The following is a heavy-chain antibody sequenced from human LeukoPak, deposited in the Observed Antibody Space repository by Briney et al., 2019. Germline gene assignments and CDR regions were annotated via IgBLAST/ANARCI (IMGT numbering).Heavy chain of an antibody. CDR1: GFTFSSYA. D-gene: IGHD4-23*01. CDR2: IDPSGGGT. CDR3: AKISPLDYGGKPWALYI. Sequence: GGSLRLSCAASGFTFSSYAMSWVRQTPGKGLEWVSGIDPSGGGTYYADSVKGRFTISRDNSRNTLYLQMNSLRAEDTAAYYCAKISPLDYGGKPWALYIWGQGTMVTVSS. J-gene: IGHJ3*02. V-gene: IGHV3-23*01.